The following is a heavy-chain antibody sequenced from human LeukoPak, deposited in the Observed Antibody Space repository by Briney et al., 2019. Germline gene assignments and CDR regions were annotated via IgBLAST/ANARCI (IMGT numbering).Heavy chain of an antibody. D-gene: IGHD1-26*01. CDR1: GFTFSSYA. J-gene: IGHJ3*02. CDR2: ISGSGGST. CDR3: AKDGTTTFFWVGSFGDAFDI. V-gene: IGHV3-23*01. Sequence: PGGSLRLSCAASGFTFSSYAMSWVRQAPGKGLEWVSAISGSGGSTYYADSVKGRFTISRDNSKNTLYLQMNSLRAEDTAVYYCAKDGTTTFFWVGSFGDAFDIWGQGTMVTVSS.